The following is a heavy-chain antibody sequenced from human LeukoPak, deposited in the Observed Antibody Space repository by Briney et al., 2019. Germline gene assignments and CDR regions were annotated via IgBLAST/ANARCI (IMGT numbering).Heavy chain of an antibody. V-gene: IGHV5-51*01. CDR2: IYPGDSDT. CDR1: GYSFTSYW. D-gene: IGHD1-26*01. Sequence: GESLKISCKGSGYSFTSYWIGWARQMPGKGLEWMGIIYPGDSDTRYSPSFQGQVTISADKSISTAYLQWSSLKASDTAMYYCARGGSGSYYLHWFDPWGQGTLVTVSS. CDR3: ARGGSGSYYLHWFDP. J-gene: IGHJ5*02.